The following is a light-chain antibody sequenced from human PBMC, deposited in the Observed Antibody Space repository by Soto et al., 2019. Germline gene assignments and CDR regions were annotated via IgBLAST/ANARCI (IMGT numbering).Light chain of an antibody. CDR1: RSIGSW. CDR3: QQYNTYSRT. Sequence: DIQMTQSPSALSASVGDRVTITCRASRSIGSWLAWYQQKLGKAPKLLIYKATSLEGGVPSRFSGSWSGTEFTLTIGGLQPDDFATYYCQQYNTYSRTFGQGTKLEI. J-gene: IGKJ2*01. V-gene: IGKV1-5*03. CDR2: KAT.